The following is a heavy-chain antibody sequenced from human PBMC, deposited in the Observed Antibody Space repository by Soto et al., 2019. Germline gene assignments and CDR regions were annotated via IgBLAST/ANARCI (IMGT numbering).Heavy chain of an antibody. Sequence: ASETLSLTCTVSGGSISSYYWSWIRQPPGKGLEWIGYIYYSGSTNYNPSLKSRVTISVDTSKNQFSLKLSSVTAADTAVYYCARVGGRKAAAGTINWFDPWGQGPLVTVSS. CDR1: GGSISSYY. CDR3: ARVGGRKAAAGTINWFDP. D-gene: IGHD6-13*01. J-gene: IGHJ5*02. CDR2: IYYSGST. V-gene: IGHV4-59*01.